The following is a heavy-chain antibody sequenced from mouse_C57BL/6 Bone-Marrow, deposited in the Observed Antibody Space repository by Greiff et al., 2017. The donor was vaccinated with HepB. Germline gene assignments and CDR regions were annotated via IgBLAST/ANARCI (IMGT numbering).Heavy chain of an antibody. D-gene: IGHD4-1*01. CDR1: GYAFSSSW. V-gene: IGHV1-82*01. CDR3: ANSGVWFAY. CDR2: IYPGDGDT. Sequence: VQLQQSGPELVKPGASVKISCKASGYAFSSSWMNWVKQRPGKGLEWIGRIYPGDGDTNYNGKFKGKATLTADKSSSTPYMQLSSVTSEDTAVYFCANSGVWFAYWGQGTLVTVSS. J-gene: IGHJ3*01.